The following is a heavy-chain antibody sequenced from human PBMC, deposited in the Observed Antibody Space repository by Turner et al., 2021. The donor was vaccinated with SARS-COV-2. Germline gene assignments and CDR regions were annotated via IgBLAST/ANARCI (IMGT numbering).Heavy chain of an antibody. CDR1: GFTFSNYG. J-gene: IGHJ4*02. Sequence: QVQLVESGGGVVQPGRSLRLSCAASGFTFSNYGVHWVRQAPGKGLEWVAVISYDGSNKYYADSVKGRCTISRDNSKNTLYLQMNSLRAEDTAVYYCAKSGGMYCSGGNCYSSYFDYWGQGTLVTVSS. CDR3: AKSGGMYCSGGNCYSSYFDY. CDR2: ISYDGSNK. V-gene: IGHV3-30*18. D-gene: IGHD2-15*01.